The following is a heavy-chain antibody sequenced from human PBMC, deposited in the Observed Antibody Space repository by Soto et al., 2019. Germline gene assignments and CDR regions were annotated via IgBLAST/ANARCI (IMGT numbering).Heavy chain of an antibody. Sequence: QVQLVESEGGVVQPGRYLRLSCTASGFTFSNYGMHWVRQAPGKGLEWVTVISYDGNVAYYADSVKGRFTSSRDNSKNTLYLQMTSLRTEDTAVYYCAKEGPITNWYFDYWGLGTLVTVSS. CDR3: AKEGPITNWYFDY. J-gene: IGHJ4*02. V-gene: IGHV3-30*18. D-gene: IGHD1-1*01. CDR1: GFTFSNYG. CDR2: ISYDGNVA.